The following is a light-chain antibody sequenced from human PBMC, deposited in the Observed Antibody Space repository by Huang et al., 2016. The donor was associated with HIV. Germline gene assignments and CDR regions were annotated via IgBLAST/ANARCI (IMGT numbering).Light chain of an antibody. CDR2: WAS. J-gene: IGKJ2*01. CDR3: QHYYSSPPYT. V-gene: IGKV4-1*01. Sequence: DIVMTQSPDSLAVSLGERATINCRSTQSVLYSSNNKNYLAWYQQKPGQPPKLLIYWASSRQSGVPDRFSGSGSGTNFTLTINSLQTEDVAVYYCQHYYSSPPYTFGQGTKLEIK. CDR1: QSVLYSSNNKNY.